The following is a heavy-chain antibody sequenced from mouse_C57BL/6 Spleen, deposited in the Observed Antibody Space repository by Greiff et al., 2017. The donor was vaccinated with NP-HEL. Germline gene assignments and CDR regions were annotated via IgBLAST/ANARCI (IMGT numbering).Heavy chain of an antibody. V-gene: IGHV1-50*01. J-gene: IGHJ1*03. CDR3: APRHWYFDV. D-gene: IGHD1-2*01. CDR2: IDPSDSYT. Sequence: QVQLQQPGAELVKPGASVKLSCKASGYTFTSYWMQWVKQRPGQGLEWIGEIDPSDSYTNYNQKFKGKATLTVDTSSSTAYMQLSSLTSEDSAVYYCAPRHWYFDVWGTGTTVTVSS. CDR1: GYTFTSYW.